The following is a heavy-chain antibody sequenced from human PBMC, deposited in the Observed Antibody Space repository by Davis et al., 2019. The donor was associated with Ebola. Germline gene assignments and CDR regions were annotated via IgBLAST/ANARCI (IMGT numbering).Heavy chain of an antibody. CDR1: GYTFTNYY. CDR2: INPNDGRT. V-gene: IGHV1-46*01. D-gene: IGHD2-15*01. J-gene: IGHJ6*04. Sequence: ASVKVSCKASGYTFTNYYMHWVRQAPGQGLEWMGMINPNDGRTIYTQKFQGRVTMTRDTSTSTVYMELSSLRSEDTAVYYCARDQIVVVVAATSPYYYYGMDVWGKGTTVTVSS. CDR3: ARDQIVVVVAATSPYYYYGMDV.